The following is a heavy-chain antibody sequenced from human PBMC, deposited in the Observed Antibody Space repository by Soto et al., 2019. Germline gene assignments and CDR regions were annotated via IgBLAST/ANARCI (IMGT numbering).Heavy chain of an antibody. D-gene: IGHD3-22*01. CDR3: ATLITMIVERDDYFHY. J-gene: IGHJ4*02. CDR2: ISSSSSTI. Sequence: EVQLVESGGGLVQPGGSLRLSCAASGFTFSSYSMNWVRQAPGKGLEWVSYISSSSSTIYYADSVKGRFTISRDNAKNSLYLQMNSLRDEDTAVYYCATLITMIVERDDYFHYWGQGTLVTVFS. V-gene: IGHV3-48*02. CDR1: GFTFSSYS.